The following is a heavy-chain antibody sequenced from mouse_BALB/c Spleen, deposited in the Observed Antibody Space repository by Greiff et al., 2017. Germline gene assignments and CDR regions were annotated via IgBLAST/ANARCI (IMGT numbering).Heavy chain of an antibody. V-gene: IGHV1-7*01. CDR1: GYTFTSYW. CDR2: INPSTGYT. Sequence: QVQLQQSGAELAKPGASVKMSCKASGYTFTSYWMHWVKQRPGQGLEWIGYINPSTGYTEYNQKFTDKATLTADKSSSTAYLQLSSLTSEDSAVYYCARTGSSYDYAMDDWGQGTSVTVSS. CDR3: ARTGSSYDYAMDD. J-gene: IGHJ4*01. D-gene: IGHD1-1*01.